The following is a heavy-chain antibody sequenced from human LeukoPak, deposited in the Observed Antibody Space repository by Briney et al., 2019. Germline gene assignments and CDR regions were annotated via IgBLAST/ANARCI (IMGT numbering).Heavy chain of an antibody. CDR1: GFTFDDYA. V-gene: IGHV3-9*01. CDR3: AEDHGYSYGPFDY. Sequence: GGSLRLSCAASGFTFDDYAMHWVRQAPGKGLEWVSGISWNSGSIGYADSVKGRFTISRDNAKNSLYLQMNSLRAEDTALYYCAEDHGYSYGPFDYWGQGTLVTVSS. J-gene: IGHJ4*02. D-gene: IGHD5-18*01. CDR2: ISWNSGSI.